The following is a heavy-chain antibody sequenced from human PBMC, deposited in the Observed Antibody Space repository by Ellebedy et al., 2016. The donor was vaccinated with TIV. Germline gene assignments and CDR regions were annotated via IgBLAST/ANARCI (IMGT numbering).Heavy chain of an antibody. J-gene: IGHJ5*02. CDR1: GYTFGSLW. D-gene: IGHD6-19*01. V-gene: IGHV5-51*01. CDR2: TYPGDSDT. Sequence: GESLKISCQASGYTFGSLWIAWVRQTPGKGMEWMVITYPGDSDTTYSSSFQGQVTISDDKSTTTAYLQWSSLKASDTATYYCAKHAGSGYEHMDPWGQGTVVTVSS. CDR3: AKHAGSGYEHMDP.